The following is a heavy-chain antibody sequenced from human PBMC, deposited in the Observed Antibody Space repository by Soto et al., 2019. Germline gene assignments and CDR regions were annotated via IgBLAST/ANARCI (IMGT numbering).Heavy chain of an antibody. CDR3: VILALGKFDF. J-gene: IGHJ4*02. V-gene: IGHV3-23*01. Sequence: GGSLRLSCAVSGFIFRRYSMNWVRQAPGKGLEWVASISDTAHRIFHADSVKGRFTISRDNSRNRLYLQMNSLRAEDTALYYCVILALGKFDFWGQGTLVTVSS. CDR1: GFIFRRYS. D-gene: IGHD1-26*01. CDR2: ISDTAHRI.